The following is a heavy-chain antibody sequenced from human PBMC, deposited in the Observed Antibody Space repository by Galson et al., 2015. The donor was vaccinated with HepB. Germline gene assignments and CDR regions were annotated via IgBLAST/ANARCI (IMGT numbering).Heavy chain of an antibody. D-gene: IGHD3-10*01. J-gene: IGHJ3*02. CDR3: ARIGDGNAFDI. CDR2: IYYLGNT. Sequence: WVRQAPGQGLEWIGSIYYLGNTYYNSSLKSRVTISVDTSKNQFSLNLNSVSAADTAVYHCARIGDGNAFDIWGQGTMVTVSS. V-gene: IGHV4-39*01.